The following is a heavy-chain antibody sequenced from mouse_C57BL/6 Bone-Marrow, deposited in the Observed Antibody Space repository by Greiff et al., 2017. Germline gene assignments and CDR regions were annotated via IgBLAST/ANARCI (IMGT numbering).Heavy chain of an antibody. CDR1: GYAFSSYW. J-gene: IGHJ2*01. CDR2: IYPGDGDT. V-gene: IGHV1-80*01. Sequence: QVQLQQSGAELVKPGASVKISCKASGYAFSSYWMNWVKQRPGKGLEWIGQIYPGDGDTNYNGKFKSKATLTVDTSSSTAYMQLSSLTSEDSAVYYCAGNGPYYFDYWGQGTTLTVSS. CDR3: AGNGPYYFDY. D-gene: IGHD1-1*02.